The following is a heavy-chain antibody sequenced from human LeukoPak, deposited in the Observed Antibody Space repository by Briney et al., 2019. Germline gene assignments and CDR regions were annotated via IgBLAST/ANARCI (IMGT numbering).Heavy chain of an antibody. J-gene: IGHJ4*02. CDR3: ARDAAAGTPLDY. Sequence: SETLSLTCTVSGGSISSSNYYWGWVRQPPGRGLEWIGSMYYSGSTYYNPSLKSRVTISVDTSKNQFSLKLSSVTAADTAVYYCARDAAAGTPLDYWGQGTLVTVSS. V-gene: IGHV4-39*02. D-gene: IGHD6-13*01. CDR1: GGSISSSNYY. CDR2: MYYSGST.